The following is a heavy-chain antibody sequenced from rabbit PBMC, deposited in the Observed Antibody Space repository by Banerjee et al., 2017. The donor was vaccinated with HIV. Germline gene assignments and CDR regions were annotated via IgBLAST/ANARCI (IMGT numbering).Heavy chain of an antibody. CDR3: ARAGSNYATGAFDP. D-gene: IGHD8-1*01. V-gene: IGHV1S45*01. J-gene: IGHJ2*01. CDR1: GFSFSSGYW. CDR2: IESGSNGST. Sequence: QEQLEESGGDLVKPEGSLTLTCTASGFSFSSGYWIYWVRQAPWKGLEWIACIESGSNGSTYYANWAKGRFTISKTSSTPVTLQMTSLTAADTATYFCARAGSNYATGAFDPWGPGTLVTIS.